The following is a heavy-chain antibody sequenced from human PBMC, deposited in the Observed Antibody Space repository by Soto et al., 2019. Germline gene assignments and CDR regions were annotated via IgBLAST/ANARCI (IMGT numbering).Heavy chain of an antibody. CDR2: ISCYNGKT. V-gene: IGHV1-18*01. J-gene: IGHJ6*02. CDR1: GYSFTAYG. CDR3: ARDAPPPELRFLEWHNYDYNGMDV. Sequence: QVQVVQSGAEVKETGASVRVSCKTSGYSFTAYGSSWVRQAPGQGLEWMGWISCYNGKTKYAQKVQGRVTMTTDTSTSTAYMEVRSLRSDDTAIYYCARDAPPPELRFLEWHNYDYNGMDVCGQGTTVTVSS. D-gene: IGHD3-3*01.